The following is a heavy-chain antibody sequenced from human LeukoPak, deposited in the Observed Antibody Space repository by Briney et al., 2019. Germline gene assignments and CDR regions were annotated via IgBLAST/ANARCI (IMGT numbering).Heavy chain of an antibody. D-gene: IGHD2-15*01. CDR3: ASRHCSGGGCYFAGADPFDY. V-gene: IGHV3-53*01. J-gene: IGHJ4*02. Sequence: GGSLRLSCAASGFTVSSTYMSWVRQAPGKGLEWVSVIYSGGNIYYIDSVKGRFTISRDTSKNTLYLQMNSLRAKDTAVYYCASRHCSGGGCYFAGADPFDYWGQGTLVTVSS. CDR1: GFTVSSTY. CDR2: IYSGGNI.